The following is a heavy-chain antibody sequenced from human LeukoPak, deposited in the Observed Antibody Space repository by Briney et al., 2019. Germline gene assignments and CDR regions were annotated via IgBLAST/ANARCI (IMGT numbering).Heavy chain of an antibody. CDR1: GFIFGSDL. Sequence: GGSLRLSCAASGFIFGSDLMTWVRQAPGKGLEWVANINQAGSARQYVDSVKGRFTISRDNAKNSLYLQMNSLRAEDTAVYYCATSREYAYGPYWGQGTLVTVSS. D-gene: IGHD3-10*01. CDR2: INQAGSAR. CDR3: ATSREYAYGPY. J-gene: IGHJ4*02. V-gene: IGHV3-7*05.